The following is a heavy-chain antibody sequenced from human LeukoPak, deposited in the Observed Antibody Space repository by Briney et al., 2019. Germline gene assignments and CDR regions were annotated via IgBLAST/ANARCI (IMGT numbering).Heavy chain of an antibody. D-gene: IGHD3-10*01. CDR3: AREWSTPTYYYGSGSYYIPSWFDP. CDR1: GYTFTGYY. J-gene: IGHJ5*02. Sequence: ASVKVSCKASGYTFTGYYMHWVRQAPGQGLEWMGWINPNSGGTNYAQKFQGRVTMTRDTSISTAYMERSRLRSDDTAVYYCAREWSTPTYYYGSGSYYIPSWFDPWGQGTLVTVSS. CDR2: INPNSGGT. V-gene: IGHV1-2*02.